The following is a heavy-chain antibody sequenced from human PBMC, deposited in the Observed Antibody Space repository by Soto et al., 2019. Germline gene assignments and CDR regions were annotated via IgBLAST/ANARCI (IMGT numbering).Heavy chain of an antibody. V-gene: IGHV1-69*13. CDR3: ARARYYDSSGYYSWLDP. CDR1: GGTFSSYA. Sequence: GASVKVSCXASGGTFSSYAISWVRQAPGQGLEWMGGIIPIFGTANYAQKFQGRVTITADESTSTAYMELSSLRSEDTAVYYCARARYYDSSGYYSWLDPWGQGTLVTVSS. J-gene: IGHJ5*02. D-gene: IGHD3-22*01. CDR2: IIPIFGTA.